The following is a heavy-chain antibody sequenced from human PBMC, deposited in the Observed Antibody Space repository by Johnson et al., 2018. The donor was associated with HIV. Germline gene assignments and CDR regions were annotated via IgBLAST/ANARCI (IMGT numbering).Heavy chain of an antibody. CDR1: GFTFSSYD. CDR3: ARGEGGSRSGAGAFDI. CDR2: IRYGGSTI. V-gene: IGHV3-30*02. J-gene: IGHJ3*02. D-gene: IGHD6-13*01. Sequence: QVLLVESGGGVVKPGGSLRLSCAASGFTFSSYDMRWVRQAPGKGLEWVAFIRYGGSTIYYADSVKGRFTISSDKSKNTLYLQMNSLRAEDTAVYYCARGEGGSRSGAGAFDIWGQGTMVTVSS.